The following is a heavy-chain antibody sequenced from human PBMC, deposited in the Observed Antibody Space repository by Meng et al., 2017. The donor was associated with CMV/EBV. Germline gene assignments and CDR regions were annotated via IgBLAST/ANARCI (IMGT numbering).Heavy chain of an antibody. D-gene: IGHD5-18*01. CDR1: GFTFSSYS. V-gene: IGHV3-21*01. CDR3: ARDRVSYSADFDY. J-gene: IGHJ4*02. CDR2: ISSSSSYI. Sequence: GESLKISCAASGFTFSSYSMNWVRQAPGKGLVWVSSISSSSSYIYYADSVKGRFTISRDNAKNSLYLQMNSLRAEDTAVYYCARDRVSYSADFDYWGQGTLVTVSS.